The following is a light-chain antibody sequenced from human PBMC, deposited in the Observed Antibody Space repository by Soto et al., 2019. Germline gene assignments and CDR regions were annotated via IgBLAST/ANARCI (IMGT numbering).Light chain of an antibody. V-gene: IGKV1-12*01. Sequence: DIQMTQSPSSVSASVGDRVTITCRASQGISSWLAWYQQKPRKAPKLLIYAASTLQSEVPSRFSGSGSGTDFTLTISSLQPEDSATYYCLQDFSYPRTFGQGTKVDIK. CDR3: LQDFSYPRT. CDR2: AAS. CDR1: QGISSW. J-gene: IGKJ1*01.